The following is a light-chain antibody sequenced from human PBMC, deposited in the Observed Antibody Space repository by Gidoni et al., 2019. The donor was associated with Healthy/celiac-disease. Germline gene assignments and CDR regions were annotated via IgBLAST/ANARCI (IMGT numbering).Light chain of an antibody. CDR2: DAS. CDR1: QDISNY. V-gene: IGKV1-33*01. J-gene: IGKJ4*01. Sequence: DIQMTQSPSSLSASVGDRVTITCQASQDISNYLNWYQQKPGKAPKRLIYDASNLETGGPSRFSGRGSGTDFTCTIRSLQPEDIATYYCQQYDNLPPLTFXGXTKVEIK. CDR3: QQYDNLPPLT.